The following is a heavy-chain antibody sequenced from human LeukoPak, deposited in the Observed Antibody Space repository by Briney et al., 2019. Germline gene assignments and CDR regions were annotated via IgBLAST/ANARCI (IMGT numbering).Heavy chain of an antibody. V-gene: IGHV1-18*01. Sequence: GASVKVSCKASGYTFTSYGISWVRQAPGQGLEWMGWISAYNGNTNYAQKLQGRVTMTTDTSTSTAYMELRSLRSDDTAVYYCARAGPTNLKDRPFDYWGQGTLVTVSS. CDR2: ISAYNGNT. CDR3: ARAGPTNLKDRPFDY. CDR1: GYTFTSYG. J-gene: IGHJ4*02. D-gene: IGHD6-6*01.